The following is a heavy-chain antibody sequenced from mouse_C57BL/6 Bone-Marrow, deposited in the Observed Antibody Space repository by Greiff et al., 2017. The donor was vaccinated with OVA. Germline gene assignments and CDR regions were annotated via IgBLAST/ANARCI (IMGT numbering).Heavy chain of an antibody. CDR2: IRNKANGYTT. V-gene: IGHV7-3*01. Sequence: EVMLVESGGGLVQPGGSLSLSCAASGFTFTDYYMSWVRQPPGKALEWLGFIRNKANGYTTEYSASVKGRFTISRDNSQSILYLQMNALRAEDSATYYCARSNWGGFFDYWGQGTTLTVSS. J-gene: IGHJ2*01. D-gene: IGHD4-1*02. CDR3: ARSNWGGFFDY. CDR1: GFTFTDYY.